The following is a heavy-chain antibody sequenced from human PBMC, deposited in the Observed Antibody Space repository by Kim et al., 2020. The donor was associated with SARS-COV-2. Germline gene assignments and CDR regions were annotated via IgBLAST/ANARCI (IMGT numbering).Heavy chain of an antibody. D-gene: IGHD6-13*01. Sequence: GGSLRLSCAASGFTFSSYGMHWVRQAPGKGLEWVAVISYDGSNKYYADSVKGRFTISRDNSKNTLYLQMNSLRAEDTAVYYCAKDGVWGSSWYGELGYWGQGTLVTVSS. CDR2: ISYDGSNK. CDR1: GFTFSSYG. J-gene: IGHJ4*02. CDR3: AKDGVWGSSWYGELGY. V-gene: IGHV3-30*18.